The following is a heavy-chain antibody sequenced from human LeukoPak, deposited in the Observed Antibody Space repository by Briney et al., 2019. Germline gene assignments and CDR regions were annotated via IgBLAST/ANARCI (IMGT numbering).Heavy chain of an antibody. J-gene: IGHJ4*02. CDR3: ARDFRITMIVVVIGY. CDR2: MNPNSGNT. D-gene: IGHD3-22*01. V-gene: IGHV1-8*01. CDR1: GYTFTSYD. Sequence: ASVKVSCKASGYTFTSYDINWVRQATGQGLEWMGWMNPNSGNTGYAQKFQGRVTMTRNTSISTAYMELSRLRSDDTAVYYCARDFRITMIVVVIGYWGQGTLVTVSS.